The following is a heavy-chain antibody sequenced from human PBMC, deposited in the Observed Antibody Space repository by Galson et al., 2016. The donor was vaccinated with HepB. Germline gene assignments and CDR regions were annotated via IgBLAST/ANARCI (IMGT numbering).Heavy chain of an antibody. V-gene: IGHV3-30-3*01. J-gene: IGHJ3*02. CDR2: ISDHGSNK. D-gene: IGHD2-15*01. Sequence: SLRLSCAASGFTVNSYPMHWVRQAPGKGLEWVAVISDHGSNKYYTDSVKGRFTISRDSSKNTLYLQMNSLRAEDTALYFCARDRWELPNDAFDIWGQGTMVTVSS. CDR3: ARDRWELPNDAFDI. CDR1: GFTVNSYP.